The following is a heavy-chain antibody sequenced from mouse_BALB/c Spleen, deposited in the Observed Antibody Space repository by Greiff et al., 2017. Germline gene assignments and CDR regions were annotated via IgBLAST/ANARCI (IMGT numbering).Heavy chain of an antibody. CDR1: GFSLSTSGMG. J-gene: IGHJ4*01. V-gene: IGHV8-12*01. Sequence: QVTLKESGPGILQPSQTLSLTCSFSGFSLSTSGMGVSWIRQPSGKGLEWLAHIYWDDDKRYNPSLKSRLTISKDTSSNQVFLKITSVDTADTATYYCARRAGNYAMDYWGQGTSVTVSS. CDR2: IYWDDDK. CDR3: ARRAGNYAMDY. D-gene: IGHD1-1*02.